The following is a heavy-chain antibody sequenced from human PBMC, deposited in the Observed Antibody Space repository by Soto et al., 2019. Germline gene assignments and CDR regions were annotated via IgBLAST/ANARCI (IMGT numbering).Heavy chain of an antibody. Sequence: SETLSLTCTVSGGSISSGDYYWSWIRQPPGKGLEWIGYIYYSGSTYYNPSLKSRVTISVDTSKNQFSLKLSSVTAADTAVYYCARRFPRGNYFDYWGQGTLVTVSS. CDR2: IYYSGST. V-gene: IGHV4-30-4*01. CDR1: GGSISSGDYY. CDR3: ARRFPRGNYFDY. J-gene: IGHJ4*02. D-gene: IGHD3-16*01.